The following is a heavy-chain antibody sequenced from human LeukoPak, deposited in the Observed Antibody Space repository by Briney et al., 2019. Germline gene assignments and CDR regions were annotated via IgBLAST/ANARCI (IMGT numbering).Heavy chain of an antibody. D-gene: IGHD6-13*01. J-gene: IGHJ6*02. Sequence: GSLRLSCAASGFTFSSYSMNWVRQAPGKGLEWVSSISSSSSYIYYADSVEGRFTISRDNAKNSLYLQMNSLRAEDTAVYYCARDRKSSSPSKYYYYYGMDVWGQGTTVTVSS. CDR1: GFTFSSYS. V-gene: IGHV3-21*01. CDR2: ISSSSSYI. CDR3: ARDRKSSSPSKYYYYYGMDV.